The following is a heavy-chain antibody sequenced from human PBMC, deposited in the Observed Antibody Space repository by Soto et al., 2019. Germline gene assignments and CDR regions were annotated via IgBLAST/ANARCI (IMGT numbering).Heavy chain of an antibody. CDR3: ATPPAVGYCSSTSCPLDY. Sequence: GASVKVSCKASGYTFTSYAMHWVRQAPRQRLEWMGWINAGNGNTKYSQKFQGRVTITRDTSASTAYMELSSLRSEDTAVYYCATPPAVGYCSSTSCPLDYWGQGTLVTVSS. D-gene: IGHD2-2*01. V-gene: IGHV1-3*01. CDR1: GYTFTSYA. CDR2: INAGNGNT. J-gene: IGHJ4*02.